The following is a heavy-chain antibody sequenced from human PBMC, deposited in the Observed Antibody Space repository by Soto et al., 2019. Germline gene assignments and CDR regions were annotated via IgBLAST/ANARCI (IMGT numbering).Heavy chain of an antibody. CDR2: IKSKTDGGTR. J-gene: IGHJ4*02. V-gene: IGHV3-15*01. Sequence: EVQLVESGGGLVKPGGSLRLSCAASGFTFSNAWMSWVRQAPGKGLEWVGRIKSKTDGGTRDHAAPVKGRFTISRDDSKNTLYLQMNSLKTEDTAVYYCTTDAVEMTTIDYWGQGTLVTVSS. CDR1: GFTFSNAW. CDR3: TTDAVEMTTIDY. D-gene: IGHD4-4*01.